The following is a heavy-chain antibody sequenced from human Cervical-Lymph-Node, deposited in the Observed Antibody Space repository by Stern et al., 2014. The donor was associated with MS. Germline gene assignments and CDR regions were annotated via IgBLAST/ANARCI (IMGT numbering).Heavy chain of an antibody. CDR1: GFTFSSYT. D-gene: IGHD1-1*01. CDR3: ATVWM. J-gene: IGHJ4*02. CDR2: ISSSSTII. V-gene: IGHV3-48*02. Sequence: EMQLVESWGGLVQPGGSLRLSCAASGFTFSSYTMNWVRQAPGRGLEWISYISSSSTIISYADSVKGRFTISRDNAKNSLYLQMNSLRDEDTAVYFCATVWMWGQGTLVTVSS.